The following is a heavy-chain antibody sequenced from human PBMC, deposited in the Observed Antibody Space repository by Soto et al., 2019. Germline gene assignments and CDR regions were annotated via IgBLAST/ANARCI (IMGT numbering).Heavy chain of an antibody. V-gene: IGHV1-18*01. Sequence: GASVKVSCKASGYTFTSYGLSWVRQAPGQGLEWMGWISAYTGNTNYAQKLQGRVTMTTDTSTSTAYMELRSLSSADAAVYYCARGGYSYGSDPYYYDYWGQGTLVTVSS. CDR2: ISAYTGNT. CDR1: GYTFTSYG. CDR3: ARGGYSYGSDPYYYDY. J-gene: IGHJ4*02. D-gene: IGHD5-18*01.